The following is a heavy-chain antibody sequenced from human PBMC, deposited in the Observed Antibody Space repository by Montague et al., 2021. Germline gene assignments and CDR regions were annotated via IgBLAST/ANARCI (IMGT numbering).Heavy chain of an antibody. V-gene: IGHV4-61*01. CDR3: VVTPSLYYHGMDV. Sequence: SETLSLTCTVSGASVSSGSYYWSWIRQPPGKGLEWIGNIFYTGSTNYNPSLKSRVTISVDTSKNQVSLRLSSVTAADAAVYYGVVTPSLYYHGMDVWGQGTTVTVSS. D-gene: IGHD4-23*01. CDR2: IFYTGST. J-gene: IGHJ6*02. CDR1: GASVSSGSYY.